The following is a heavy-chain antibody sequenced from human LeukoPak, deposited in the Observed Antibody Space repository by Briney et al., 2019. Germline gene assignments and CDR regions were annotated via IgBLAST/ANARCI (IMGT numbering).Heavy chain of an antibody. CDR2: FLYSGTT. J-gene: IGHJ4*02. V-gene: IGHV4-59*02. Sequence: PSETLSLTCSVSNGAVIKYYWTWSRQPPGQGLEWIGNFLYSGTTTYRASLDSRLIISVDNSKNTVSLRLFSVTAADTAVYYCATLVYSGSRYHFDTWGQGTLVTVSS. CDR1: NGAVIKYY. CDR3: ATLVYSGSRYHFDT. D-gene: IGHD1-26*01.